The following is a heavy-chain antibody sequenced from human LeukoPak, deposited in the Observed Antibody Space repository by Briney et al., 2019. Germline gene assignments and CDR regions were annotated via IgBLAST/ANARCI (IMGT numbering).Heavy chain of an antibody. J-gene: IGHJ4*02. Sequence: SETLSLTCTVSGGSISSGGYYWSWLRQHPGKDLEGIGYINYSGSTYYNPSLKSRVTISVDTSKNQFSLKLSSVTAADMGVYYCARGHSSVVTAIPYYFDFWGQGTLVTVSS. CDR1: GGSISSGGYY. CDR3: ARGHSSVVTAIPYYFDF. V-gene: IGHV4-31*03. D-gene: IGHD2-21*02. CDR2: INYSGST.